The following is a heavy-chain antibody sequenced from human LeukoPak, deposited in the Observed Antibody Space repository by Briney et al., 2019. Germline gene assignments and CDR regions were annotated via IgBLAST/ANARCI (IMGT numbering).Heavy chain of an antibody. D-gene: IGHD3-3*01. Sequence: SGTLSLTCAVSGGSISSTHWWTWVRQPPGKGLEWIGEIHHSGSTNYNPSLKSRVTISVDKSKNQFSLRLSSVTAADTAVYYCARESWSDSVAFDIWGLGTMVIVSS. V-gene: IGHV4-4*02. CDR1: GGSISSTHW. CDR2: IHHSGST. J-gene: IGHJ3*02. CDR3: ARESWSDSVAFDI.